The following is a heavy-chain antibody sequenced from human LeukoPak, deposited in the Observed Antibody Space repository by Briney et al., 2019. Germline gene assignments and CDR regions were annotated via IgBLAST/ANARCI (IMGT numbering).Heavy chain of an antibody. V-gene: IGHV3-30*03. CDR3: ATYHMTTVVTPAY. J-gene: IGHJ4*02. D-gene: IGHD4-23*01. CDR2: ISFDGTIK. Sequence: PGGSLRLSCAASGFTFSNYGMHWVRQAPGKGLEWVALISFDGTIKYYADSVKGRFTISRDNSRNTLCLRMNSLRTEDTAVYYCATYHMTTVVTPAYWGQGTLVTVSS. CDR1: GFTFSNYG.